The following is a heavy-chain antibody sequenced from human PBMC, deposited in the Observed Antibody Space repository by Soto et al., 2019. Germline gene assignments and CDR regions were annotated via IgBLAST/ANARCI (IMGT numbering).Heavy chain of an antibody. D-gene: IGHD3-22*01. CDR1: GVSITSNY. CDR3: ARVRGFSSSSYLYFDY. V-gene: IGHV4-59*12. J-gene: IGHJ4*02. Sequence: PSETLSLTCTVSGVSITSNYWSWIRQPPGKGLEWIGYIYYSENTDYNASLKGRVAISVDTTHNQFSLKMNSVTAADTAVFYCARVRGFSSSSYLYFDYWGQGALVTVSS. CDR2: IYYSENT.